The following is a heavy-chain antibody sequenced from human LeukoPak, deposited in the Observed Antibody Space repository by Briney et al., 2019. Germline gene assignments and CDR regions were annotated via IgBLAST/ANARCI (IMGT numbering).Heavy chain of an antibody. J-gene: IGHJ4*02. CDR1: GGTFSSYA. V-gene: IGHV1-69*13. CDR3: ARRPFGGSYEYFDY. D-gene: IGHD1-26*01. Sequence: ASVKVSCKASGGTFSSYAISWVRQAPGQGLEWMGGIIPIFGTANYAQKFQGSVTITADESTSTAYMELSSLRSEDTAVYYCARRPFGGSYEYFDYWGQGTLVTVSS. CDR2: IIPIFGTA.